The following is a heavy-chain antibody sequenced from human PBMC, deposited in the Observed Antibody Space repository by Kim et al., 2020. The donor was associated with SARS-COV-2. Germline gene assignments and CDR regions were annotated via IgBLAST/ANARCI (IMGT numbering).Heavy chain of an antibody. CDR1: GGSISSGGYS. CDR3: ARGGWFGGSYYDTLGAFDI. V-gene: IGHV4-30-2*01. D-gene: IGHD3-22*01. Sequence: SETLSLTCAVSGGSISSGGYSWSWIRQPPGKGLEWIGYIYHSGSTYYNPSLKSRVTISVDRSKNQFSLKLSSVTAADTAVYYCARGGWFGGSYYDTLGAFDIWGQGTMVTVSS. CDR2: IYHSGST. J-gene: IGHJ3*02.